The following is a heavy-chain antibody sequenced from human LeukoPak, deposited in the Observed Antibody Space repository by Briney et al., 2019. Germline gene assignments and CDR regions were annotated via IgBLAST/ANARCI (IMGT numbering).Heavy chain of an antibody. V-gene: IGHV1-8*01. CDR3: ARGGRPYDAFDI. D-gene: IGHD6-25*01. J-gene: IGHJ3*02. CDR2: MNPNSGNT. CDR1: GYTFTSYG. Sequence: ASVKVSCKASGYTFTSYGINWVRQATGQGLEWMGWMNPNSGNTGYAQKFQGRVTMTRNTSISTAYMELSSLRSEDTAVYYCARGGRPYDAFDIWGQGTMVTVSS.